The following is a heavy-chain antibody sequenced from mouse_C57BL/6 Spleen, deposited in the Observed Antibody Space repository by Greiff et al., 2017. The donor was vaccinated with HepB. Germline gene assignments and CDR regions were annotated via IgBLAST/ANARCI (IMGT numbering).Heavy chain of an antibody. CDR3: ARGYYDYGPYFDY. D-gene: IGHD2-4*01. J-gene: IGHJ2*01. Sequence: VQLVESGPELVKPGASVKISCKASGYAFSSSWMNWVKQRPGKGLEWIGRIYPGDGDTNYNGKFKGKATLTADKSSSTAYMQLSSLTSEDSAVYFCARGYYDYGPYFDYWGQGTTLTVSS. CDR1: GYAFSSSW. V-gene: IGHV1-82*01. CDR2: IYPGDGDT.